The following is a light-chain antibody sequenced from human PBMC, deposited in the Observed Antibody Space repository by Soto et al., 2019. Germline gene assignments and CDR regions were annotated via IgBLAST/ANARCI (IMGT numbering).Light chain of an antibody. J-gene: IGKJ4*01. Sequence: DIQLTQSPSSVSASVGDRVTITCRANQGVSSWLAWYQQKPGKAPKLLIYAAPSLHSGVPSRFSGSGSWTAFTLTISSLRHEDFAASYCQQANSFPLLGFGGGTKVEIK. CDR2: AAP. V-gene: IGKV1-12*01. CDR3: QQANSFPLLG. CDR1: QGVSSW.